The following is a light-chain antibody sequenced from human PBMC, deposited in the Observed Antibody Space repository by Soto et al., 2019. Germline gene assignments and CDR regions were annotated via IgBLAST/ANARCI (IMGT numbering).Light chain of an antibody. J-gene: IGKJ1*01. CDR1: QTISTW. V-gene: IGKV1-5*03. CDR2: KAS. CDR3: QQYNGFSRT. Sequence: DIQMTQSPSTLSASVGDRVTITCRASQTISTWLAWYQQKPGKAPKLLIYKASSLESGVPSRFSSSGSGTEFTLTITSLQPDDFATYYCQQYNGFSRTFGQGTKVDIK.